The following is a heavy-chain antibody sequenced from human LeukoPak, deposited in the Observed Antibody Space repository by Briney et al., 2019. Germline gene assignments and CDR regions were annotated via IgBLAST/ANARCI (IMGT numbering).Heavy chain of an antibody. D-gene: IGHD3/OR15-3a*01. J-gene: IGHJ2*01. CDR2: IYYSGST. CDR3: ARDRVFGHDWYFYL. V-gene: IGHV4-59*01. CDR1: DDSFTSYY. Sequence: SETLSLTCTVSDDSFTSYYWSWIRQPPGKGLEWIGYIYYSGSTNYNPSLKSRVTISVDTSRNQFSLKLSSVTAADTAVYYCARDRVFGHDWYFYLWGRGTLVTVSS.